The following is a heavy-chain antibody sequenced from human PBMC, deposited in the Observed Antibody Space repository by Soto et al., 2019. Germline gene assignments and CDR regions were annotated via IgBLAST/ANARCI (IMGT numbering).Heavy chain of an antibody. V-gene: IGHV3-74*01. CDR2: IYNDGSST. Sequence: GGSLRLSCVGSGLTFSNYWMQWVRQAPGQGLVWVSLIYNDGSSTGHADSVKGRFTISRDNAKNTLFLQMNSLRAEDTAVYYCERGGVAGGMDVWGQGTTVTASS. CDR1: GLTFSNYW. D-gene: IGHD3-16*01. J-gene: IGHJ6*02. CDR3: ERGGVAGGMDV.